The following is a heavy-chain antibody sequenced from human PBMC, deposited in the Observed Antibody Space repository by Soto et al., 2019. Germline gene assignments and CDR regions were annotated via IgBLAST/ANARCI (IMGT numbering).Heavy chain of an antibody. CDR1: GFTFSSYW. V-gene: IGHV3-7*01. J-gene: IGHJ4*02. CDR3: ARGEGSSSSKVFDY. Sequence: TGGSLRLSCAASGFTFSSYWMSWVRQAPGKGLEWVANIKQDGSEKYYVDSVKGRFTISRDNAKNSLYLQMNSLRAEDTAVYYCARGEGSSSSKVFDYWGQGTLVTVSS. CDR2: IKQDGSEK. D-gene: IGHD6-6*01.